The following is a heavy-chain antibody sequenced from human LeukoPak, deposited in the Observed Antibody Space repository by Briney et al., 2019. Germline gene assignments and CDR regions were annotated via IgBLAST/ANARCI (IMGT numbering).Heavy chain of an antibody. CDR1: GGSISSGDYY. Sequence: SEPLSLTCTVSGGSISSGDYYWSWIRQHPGKGLEWIGYIYYSGSTYYNPSLKSRVTISVDTSKNQFSLNLSSVTAADTAVYYCARVARYSSSWYWFDPWGQGILVTVSS. D-gene: IGHD6-13*01. CDR3: ARVARYSSSWYWFDP. V-gene: IGHV4-31*03. CDR2: IYYSGST. J-gene: IGHJ5*02.